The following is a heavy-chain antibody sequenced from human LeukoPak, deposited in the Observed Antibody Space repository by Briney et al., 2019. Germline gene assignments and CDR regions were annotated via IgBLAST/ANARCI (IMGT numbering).Heavy chain of an antibody. CDR3: ARRDYDKGYFDY. Sequence: SETLSLTCAVYGGSLSGFYWSWIRQSPGKGLEWIGEINHSGSTNYNPSLKSRVTISVDTSRNQFSLKLSSVTAADTAVYYCARRDYDKGYFDYWGQGTLVTVSS. D-gene: IGHD3-16*01. CDR2: INHSGST. V-gene: IGHV4-34*01. J-gene: IGHJ4*02. CDR1: GGSLSGFY.